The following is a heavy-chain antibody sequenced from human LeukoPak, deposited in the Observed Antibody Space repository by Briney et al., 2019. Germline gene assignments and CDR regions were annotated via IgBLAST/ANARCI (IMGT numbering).Heavy chain of an antibody. CDR2: IGGPAET. Sequence: GGSLRPSCAASGFSFDVHAMTWVRQAPGKGPEWVATIGGPAETFYADSVRGRFTISRDNSRYTLYLQMNRLRAEDSALYYCAKDWTSHNGVYDCLDFWGQGTQVTVSS. CDR3: AKDWTSHNGVYDCLDF. J-gene: IGHJ4*02. V-gene: IGHV3-23*01. D-gene: IGHD3-16*01. CDR1: GFSFDVHA.